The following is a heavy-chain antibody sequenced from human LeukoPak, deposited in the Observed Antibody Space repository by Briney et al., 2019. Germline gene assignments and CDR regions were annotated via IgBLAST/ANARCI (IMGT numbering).Heavy chain of an antibody. CDR2: IGGGGGHI. CDR1: GFTFNSYA. CDR3: AKETRFWSGIWNFDY. V-gene: IGHV3-23*01. J-gene: IGHJ4*02. Sequence: SGGSLRLSCAASGFTFNSYAMSWVRQVPGKGLEWVSAIGGGGGHIYYADSVKGRSTISRDNSKNTLYLQMNSLRAEDTAVYYCAKETRFWSGIWNFDYWGQGTLVTVSS. D-gene: IGHD3-3*01.